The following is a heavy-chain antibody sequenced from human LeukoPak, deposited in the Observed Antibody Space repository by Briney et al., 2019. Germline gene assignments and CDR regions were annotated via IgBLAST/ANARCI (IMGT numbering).Heavy chain of an antibody. Sequence: GGSLRLSCAASGFTFSSYGMNWVRQAPGRGLEWVSTVSGGGGTTHYADSVKGRFIISRDNSKNTLYLQMNSLRVEDMAVYYCTRGHSSGWYYFDYWGHGTLVTVSS. J-gene: IGHJ4*01. CDR3: TRGHSSGWYYFDY. V-gene: IGHV3-23*01. CDR1: GFTFSSYG. D-gene: IGHD6-19*01. CDR2: VSGGGGTT.